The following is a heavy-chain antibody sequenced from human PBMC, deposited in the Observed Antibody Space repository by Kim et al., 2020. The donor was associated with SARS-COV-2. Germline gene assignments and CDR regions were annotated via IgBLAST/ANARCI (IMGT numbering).Heavy chain of an antibody. CDR3: IIGPQLWS. CDR2: IKTKTDGGTT. Sequence: GGSLRLSCAASGFTFNNVWMNWVRQAPGKGLEWVGRIKTKTDGGTTDYAAPVKGRFTISRDDSKNTLFLEMNSLKTEDTAVFYCIIGPQLWSWGQGTLVTVSS. D-gene: IGHD3-10*01. CDR1: GFTFNNVW. V-gene: IGHV3-15*01. J-gene: IGHJ5*02.